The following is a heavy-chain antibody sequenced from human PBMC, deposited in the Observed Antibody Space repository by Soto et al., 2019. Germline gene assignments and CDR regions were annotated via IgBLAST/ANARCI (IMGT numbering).Heavy chain of an antibody. J-gene: IGHJ2*01. D-gene: IGHD3-10*01. Sequence: EVQLVESGGGLVKPGGSLRLSCAASGFTFSSYSMKWVRQAPGKGLEWVSSNSSSSSYIYYADSVKGRFTISRDNAKNSLYLQMNSLRAEDTAVYYCARVEGDYWYFDLWGRGTLVTVSS. CDR1: GFTFSSYS. V-gene: IGHV3-21*01. CDR3: ARVEGDYWYFDL. CDR2: NSSSSSYI.